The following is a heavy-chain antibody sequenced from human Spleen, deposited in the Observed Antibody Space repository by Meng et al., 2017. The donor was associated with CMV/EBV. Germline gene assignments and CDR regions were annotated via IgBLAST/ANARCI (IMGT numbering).Heavy chain of an antibody. Sequence: SETLSLTCTASGGSVSSANYYWSWIRQPPGKGLEWIGHMYNTGSTNYNPSLKSRVNISIDTSKNQFSLKLSSVTAADTAVYYCARWNHENYFDYWGQGTLVTVSS. J-gene: IGHJ4*02. D-gene: IGHD1-14*01. CDR3: ARWNHENYFDY. CDR2: MYNTGST. CDR1: GGSVSSANYY. V-gene: IGHV4-61*01.